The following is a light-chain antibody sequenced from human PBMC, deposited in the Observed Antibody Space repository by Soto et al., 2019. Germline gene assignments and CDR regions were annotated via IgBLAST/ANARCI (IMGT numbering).Light chain of an antibody. Sequence: EVVMTRSPATLSVSLGERATLSCSASQSISANLAWLQQKPGQPPRLLIYGASTRATGIPARFSGSGSGTEFTLTINSLQSEDFGIYYCQQYDRWPPWTFGQGTKVEIK. CDR2: GAS. J-gene: IGKJ1*01. CDR1: QSISAN. CDR3: QQYDRWPPWT. V-gene: IGKV3-15*01.